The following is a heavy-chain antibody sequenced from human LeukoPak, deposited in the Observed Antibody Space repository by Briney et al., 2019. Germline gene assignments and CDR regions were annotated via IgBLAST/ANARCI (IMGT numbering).Heavy chain of an antibody. CDR2: ISYDGSNK. Sequence: GGSLRLSCAASGFTFSSYGMHWVRQAPGKGLEWVAVISYDGSNKYYADSVKGRFTISRDNSKNTLDLQMNSLRAEDTAVYYCARGGNIWNYKSYFDSWGQGIPVTVSS. J-gene: IGHJ4*02. CDR3: ARGGNIWNYKSYFDS. CDR1: GFTFSSYG. D-gene: IGHD1-7*01. V-gene: IGHV3-30*03.